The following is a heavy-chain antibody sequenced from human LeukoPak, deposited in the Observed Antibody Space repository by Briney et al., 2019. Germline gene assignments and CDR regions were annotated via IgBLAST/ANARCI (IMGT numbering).Heavy chain of an antibody. Sequence: PGGSLRLACAASGFTFDDYAMHWVRQAPGKGLEGVAGISWNSGSIGYADSVKGRFTISRDNAKNSLYLQMNSLRAEDTALYYCAKGFAPGYDSSCYYVGAFDIWGQGTMVTVSS. J-gene: IGHJ3*02. CDR2: ISWNSGSI. CDR3: AKGFAPGYDSSCYYVGAFDI. D-gene: IGHD3-22*01. V-gene: IGHV3-9*01. CDR1: GFTFDDYA.